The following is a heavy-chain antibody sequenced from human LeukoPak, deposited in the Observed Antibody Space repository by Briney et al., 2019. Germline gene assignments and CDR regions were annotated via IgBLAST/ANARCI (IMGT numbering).Heavy chain of an antibody. Sequence: GGSLRLSCAASGFTFSIYAMSWVRQAPGEGLEWVSSMSAGGDKIFYADSVKGRFTISRDNSKNTLYLQMNSLGAEDTALYYCAKAGQWLADFDYWGQGTLVTVSS. D-gene: IGHD6-19*01. CDR3: AKAGQWLADFDY. J-gene: IGHJ4*02. CDR1: GFTFSIYA. V-gene: IGHV3-23*01. CDR2: MSAGGDKI.